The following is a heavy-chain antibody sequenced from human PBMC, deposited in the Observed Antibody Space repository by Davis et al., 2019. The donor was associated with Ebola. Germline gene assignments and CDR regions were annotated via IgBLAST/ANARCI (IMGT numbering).Heavy chain of an antibody. Sequence: PGGSLRLSCAASGITFNIYALTWVRQAPGKGLEWVSAISGSGGSTYYADSVKGRFTISRDNSKNTLSLQMDSLRADDTAVYYCAKSFLITGSHMSEFRGVDYWGQGTVVTVSS. D-gene: IGHD2-8*02. CDR2: ISGSGGST. CDR1: GITFNIYA. V-gene: IGHV3-23*01. J-gene: IGHJ4*02. CDR3: AKSFLITGSHMSEFRGVDY.